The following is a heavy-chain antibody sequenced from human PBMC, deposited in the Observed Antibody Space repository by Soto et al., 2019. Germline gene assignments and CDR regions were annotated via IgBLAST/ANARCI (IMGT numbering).Heavy chain of an antibody. Sequence: QLQLQESGSGLVKPSQTRSLTCAVSGGSISSGGYSWSWIRQPPGKGLEWIGYISHSGSTYYNPSLNSRVTISVDRSKNQFSLKLSSVTAEATAMYYCASGSHVPHYWGQGTLVTVSS. J-gene: IGHJ4*02. CDR2: ISHSGST. CDR3: ASGSHVPHY. D-gene: IGHD6-6*01. CDR1: GGSISSGGYS. V-gene: IGHV4-30-2*01.